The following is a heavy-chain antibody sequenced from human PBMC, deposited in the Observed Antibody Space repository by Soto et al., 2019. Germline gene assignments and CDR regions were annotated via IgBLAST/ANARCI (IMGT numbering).Heavy chain of an antibody. D-gene: IGHD2-15*01. CDR3: ARAVVVGAWFEF. V-gene: IGHV3-23*01. Sequence: HPGGSLTLSCAASGLTFSRHAMTWVRQAPGKGLEWVSAISGSADRTYYAASVKGRLTISRENSKDTVYLQMKSLRPEDTGVYSWARAVVVGAWFEFWGQGTMGTV. CDR1: GLTFSRHA. J-gene: IGHJ5*01. CDR2: ISGSADRT.